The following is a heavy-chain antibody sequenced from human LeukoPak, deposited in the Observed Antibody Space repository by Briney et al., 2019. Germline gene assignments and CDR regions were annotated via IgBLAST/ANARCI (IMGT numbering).Heavy chain of an antibody. J-gene: IGHJ4*02. Sequence: PGGSLRLSCAASGFTFSSYAMSWVRQAPGKGLEWVSAISGSGGSTYSADSVKGRFTISRNNSTNTLYLQMNSLRAEDTAVYYCARGSIWLQLRRYFDYWGQGTLVTVSS. D-gene: IGHD5-24*01. CDR2: ISGSGGST. CDR1: GFTFSSYA. V-gene: IGHV3-23*01. CDR3: ARGSIWLQLRRYFDY.